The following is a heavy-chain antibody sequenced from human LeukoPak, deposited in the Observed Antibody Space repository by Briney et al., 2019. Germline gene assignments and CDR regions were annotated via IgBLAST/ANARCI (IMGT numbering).Heavy chain of an antibody. D-gene: IGHD3-3*01. CDR3: ARGLHDLWRGHMGY. Sequence: PGGSLRLSCAASGFTVNNNYMTWVRQASGKGLDWVSVIDSDGNTYYADSVMGRFSISRDNSKNMVFLQMNSLRAEDTAVYYCARGLHDLWRGHMGYWGQGTLVTVSS. CDR1: GFTVNNNY. CDR2: IDSDGNT. J-gene: IGHJ4*02. V-gene: IGHV3-53*01.